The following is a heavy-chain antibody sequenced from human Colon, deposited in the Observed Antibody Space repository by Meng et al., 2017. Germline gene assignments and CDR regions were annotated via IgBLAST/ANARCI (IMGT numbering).Heavy chain of an antibody. CDR1: GASISSEAFY. J-gene: IGHJ4*02. V-gene: IGHV4-31*03. CDR3: ARNSAAGVDY. Sequence: QVPRQESGPGLVKPSQTRSLTCTVSGASISSEAFYWGWIRQHPGKGLEWIGYMHYSGIANYNPSLNSRIAISVDTSKNQFSLKLSSVTAADTAVYYCARNSAAGVDYWGQGTLVTVSS. D-gene: IGHD6-13*01. CDR2: MHYSGIA.